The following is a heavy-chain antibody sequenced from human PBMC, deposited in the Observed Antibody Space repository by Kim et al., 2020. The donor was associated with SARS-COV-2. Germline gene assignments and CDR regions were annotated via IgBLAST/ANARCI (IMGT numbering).Heavy chain of an antibody. CDR3: ARERFSGIYWFDS. J-gene: IGHJ5*01. V-gene: IGHV3-74*01. Sequence: GGSLRLSCVASGFTFSNYWMHWVRQGPGKGLVWILRTNTDGRSTDYADSVRGRFTISRDNAKNTLYLQMNSLRAEDTAVYYCARERFSGIYWFDSWGQGTLVIVSS. CDR2: TNTDGRST. D-gene: IGHD1-26*01. CDR1: GFTFSNYW.